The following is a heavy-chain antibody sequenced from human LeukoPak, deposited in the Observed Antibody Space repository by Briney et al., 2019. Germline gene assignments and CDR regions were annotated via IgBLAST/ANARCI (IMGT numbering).Heavy chain of an antibody. CDR3: ARGPRFDP. J-gene: IGHJ5*02. V-gene: IGHV1-8*01. CDR1: GYTFTIYE. Sequence: ASVKVSCKASGYTFTIYEFNWVRQAPGQGLEWLGYISPDTGNTGYAQKFQGRVTMTRDTSISTTYMESSSLTSEDTAVYYCARGPRFDPWGQGTLVTVSS. CDR2: ISPDTGNT.